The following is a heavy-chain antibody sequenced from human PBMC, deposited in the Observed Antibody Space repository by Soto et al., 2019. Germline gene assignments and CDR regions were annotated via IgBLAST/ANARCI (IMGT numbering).Heavy chain of an antibody. V-gene: IGHV3-23*01. CDR2: ISATGGVT. J-gene: IGHJ6*03. CDR1: GFTFRSYP. CDR3: AKRMPIAPYYMDV. D-gene: IGHD2-15*01. Sequence: GGSLRLSCAASGFTFRSYPMSWVRQDPGKGLEWIAAISATGGVTYHADSVKGRFTISRDNSQNTLYLQMNSLRAEDTAVYYCAKRMPIAPYYMDVWGKGTTVTVSS.